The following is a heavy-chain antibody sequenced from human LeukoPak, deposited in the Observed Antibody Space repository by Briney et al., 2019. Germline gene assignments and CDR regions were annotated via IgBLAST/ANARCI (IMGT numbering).Heavy chain of an antibody. D-gene: IGHD5-18*01. CDR1: GLTFSSYS. V-gene: IGHV3-48*01. Sequence: GGSLSLSCAVSGLTFSSYSMNWVRRAPGRGLEGVSYICSSSSNIYYAASVEGRSTFLRDSPKNSPSLQRNSLGAEDKAVYYCARDTGSYGYGGFGDYWGQGTLVTVSS. CDR3: ARDTGSYGYGGFGDY. J-gene: IGHJ4*02. CDR2: ICSSSSNI.